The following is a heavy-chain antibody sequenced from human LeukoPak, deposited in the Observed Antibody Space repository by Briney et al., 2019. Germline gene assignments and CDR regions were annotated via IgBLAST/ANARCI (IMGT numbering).Heavy chain of an antibody. Sequence: PSETLSLTCTVSGFSINNYYWSWIRQPPGKGLEWIGYIYYSGDTNYNPSLKSRVTISVDTSKNQFSLKLNSVTAADTAVYYCARDRSADCWGQGTLVTVSS. D-gene: IGHD1-26*01. V-gene: IGHV4-59*01. CDR1: GFSINNYY. CDR3: ARDRSADC. J-gene: IGHJ4*02. CDR2: IYYSGDT.